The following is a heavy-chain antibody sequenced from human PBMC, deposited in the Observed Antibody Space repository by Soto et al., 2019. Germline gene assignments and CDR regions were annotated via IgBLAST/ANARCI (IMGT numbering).Heavy chain of an antibody. CDR3: ASKNTTPITIFGAEPYFYYGMDL. V-gene: IGHV1-69*13. Sequence: SVKVSCKASGGTFSSYAISWVRQAPGQGLEWMGGIIPIFGTANYAQKFQGRVTITADESTSTAYMELSSLRSEDTAVYYWASKNTTPITIFGAEPYFYYGMDLWGQGTTVTVSS. D-gene: IGHD3-3*01. CDR1: GGTFSSYA. CDR2: IIPIFGTA. J-gene: IGHJ6*02.